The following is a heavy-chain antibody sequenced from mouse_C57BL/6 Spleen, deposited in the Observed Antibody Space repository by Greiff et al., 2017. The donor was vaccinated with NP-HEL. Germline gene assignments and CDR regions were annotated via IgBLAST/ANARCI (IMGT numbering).Heavy chain of an antibody. Sequence: VQLQQSGPELVKPGASVKISCKASGYTFTDYYMNWVKQSHGKSLEWIGDINPNNGGTSYNQKFKGKATLTVDKSSSTAYMELRSLTSEDSAVYYCAGGVTTAYWGQGTLVTVSA. D-gene: IGHD2-5*01. CDR2: INPNNGGT. V-gene: IGHV1-26*01. CDR3: AGGVTTAY. J-gene: IGHJ3*01. CDR1: GYTFTDYY.